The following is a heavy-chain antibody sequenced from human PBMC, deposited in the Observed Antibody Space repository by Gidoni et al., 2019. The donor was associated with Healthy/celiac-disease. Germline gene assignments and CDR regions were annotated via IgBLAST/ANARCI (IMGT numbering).Heavy chain of an antibody. Sequence: QVQLVESGGGVVQPGRSLSLSCAASGFTFSSYGMHWVRQAPGKGLEWVAVISYDGSNKYYADSVEGRFTISRDNSKNTLYLQMNSLRAEDTAVYYCAKDQGDYYDSSGYSGFIGYWGQGTLVTVSS. D-gene: IGHD3-22*01. J-gene: IGHJ4*02. CDR1: GFTFSSYG. CDR3: AKDQGDYYDSSGYSGFIGY. CDR2: ISYDGSNK. V-gene: IGHV3-30*18.